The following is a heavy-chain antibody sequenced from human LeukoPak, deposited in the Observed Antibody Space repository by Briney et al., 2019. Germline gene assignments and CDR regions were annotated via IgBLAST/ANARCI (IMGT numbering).Heavy chain of an antibody. D-gene: IGHD3-10*01. CDR2: IYHSGST. Sequence: SETLFLTCAVSGGSISSGGYSWSWIRQSPGKGLEWIGYIYHSGSTYYNPSLKSRVTISVDRSKNQFSLKLSSVTAADTAVYYCARSNYYGSGRNAFDIWGQGTMVTVSS. V-gene: IGHV4-30-2*06. CDR1: GGSISSGGYS. J-gene: IGHJ3*02. CDR3: ARSNYYGSGRNAFDI.